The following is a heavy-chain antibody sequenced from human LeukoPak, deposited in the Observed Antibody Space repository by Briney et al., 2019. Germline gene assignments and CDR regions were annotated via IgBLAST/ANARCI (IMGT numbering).Heavy chain of an antibody. J-gene: IGHJ4*02. D-gene: IGHD2-21*02. CDR1: GFTFTTYG. Sequence: PGGTLRLSCAASGFTFTTYGMSWVRQAPGKGLEWVANIKQDGSEKYYVDSVKGRFTISRDNAKNSLYLQMNSLRAEDTAVYYCARDRAAPYCGGDCYFGDFDYWGQGTLVTVSS. CDR3: ARDRAAPYCGGDCYFGDFDY. CDR2: IKQDGSEK. V-gene: IGHV3-7*01.